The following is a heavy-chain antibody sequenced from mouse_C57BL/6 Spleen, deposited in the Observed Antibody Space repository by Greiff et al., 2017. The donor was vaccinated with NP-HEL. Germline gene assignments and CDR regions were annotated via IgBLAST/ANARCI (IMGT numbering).Heavy chain of an antibody. Sequence: QVQLQQPGAELVKPGASVKLSCKASGYTFTSYWMQWVKQRPGQGLEWIGEIDPSDSYTNYNQKFKGKATLTVDTSSSTAYMQLSSLTSEDSAVYYCARPDGNYVGAMDYWGQGTSVTVSS. D-gene: IGHD2-1*01. V-gene: IGHV1-50*01. CDR1: GYTFTSYW. CDR2: IDPSDSYT. CDR3: ARPDGNYVGAMDY. J-gene: IGHJ4*01.